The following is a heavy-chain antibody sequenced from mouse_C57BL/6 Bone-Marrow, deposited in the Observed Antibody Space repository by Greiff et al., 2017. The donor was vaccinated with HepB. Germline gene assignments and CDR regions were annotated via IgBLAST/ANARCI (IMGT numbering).Heavy chain of an antibody. Sequence: QVQLQQSGAELVKPGASVKISCKASGYAFSSYWMNWVKQRPGKGLEWIGQIYPGDGDTNYNGKFKGKATLTADKSSSTAYMQLSSLTSEDSAVYFCARRGRLLYYFDYGGRGTALTVSA. CDR3: ARRGRLLYYFDY. CDR1: GYAFSSYW. D-gene: IGHD6-1*01. CDR2: IYPGDGDT. V-gene: IGHV1-80*01. J-gene: IGHJ2*01.